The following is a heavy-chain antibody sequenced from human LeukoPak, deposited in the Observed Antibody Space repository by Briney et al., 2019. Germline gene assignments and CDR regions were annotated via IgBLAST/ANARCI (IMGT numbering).Heavy chain of an antibody. Sequence: GGSLRLSCAAPGFTFSDYYMNWIRQAPGKGLEWVSYISSSGSTISYTDSVKGRFTISRDNVQSSLYLQLNSLRAEDTAIYYCARVGSGYDQSDYWGQGTLVTVSS. CDR3: ARVGSGYDQSDY. CDR1: GFTFSDYY. D-gene: IGHD5-12*01. J-gene: IGHJ4*02. CDR2: ISSSGSTI. V-gene: IGHV3-11*01.